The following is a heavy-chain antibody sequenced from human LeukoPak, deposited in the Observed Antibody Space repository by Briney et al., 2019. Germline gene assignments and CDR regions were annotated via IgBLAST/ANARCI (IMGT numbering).Heavy chain of an antibody. D-gene: IGHD2-21*02. CDR1: GFSLSTSGMR. J-gene: IGHJ4*02. Sequence: SGPALVKPTQTLTLTCTFSGFSLSTSGMRVSWIRQPPGKALEWLARIDWDDDKFYSTSLKTRLTISKDTSKNQVVLTMTNMDPVHTATYYCARTPYCGGDCYVDYWGQGTLVTVSS. V-gene: IGHV2-70*04. CDR2: IDWDDDK. CDR3: ARTPYCGGDCYVDY.